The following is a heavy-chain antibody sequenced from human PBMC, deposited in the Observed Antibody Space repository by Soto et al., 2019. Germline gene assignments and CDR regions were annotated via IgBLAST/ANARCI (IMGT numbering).Heavy chain of an antibody. D-gene: IGHD2-2*01. J-gene: IGHJ6*02. V-gene: IGHV3-21*01. CDR3: ATYRFRSYYYGMDV. CDR1: GFTFGSYS. Sequence: EVQLVESGGGLVKPGGSLRLSCAASGFTFGSYSMNWVRQAPGKGLEWVSSISSSSSYIYYADSVKGRFTISRDNAKNSLYLQMNSLRAEDTAVYYCATYRFRSYYYGMDVWGQGTTVTVSS. CDR2: ISSSSSYI.